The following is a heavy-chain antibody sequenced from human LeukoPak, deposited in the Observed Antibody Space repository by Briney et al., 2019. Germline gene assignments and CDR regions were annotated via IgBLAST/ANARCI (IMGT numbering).Heavy chain of an antibody. V-gene: IGHV3-23*01. CDR1: GFTFDDYG. CDR2: ISGSGGST. J-gene: IGHJ4*02. D-gene: IGHD7-27*01. CDR3: AKSADPGVYYFDY. Sequence: GGSLRLSCAASGFTFDDYGMTLVRQAPGKGLGWVSAISGSGGSTYYADSVKGRFTISRDNSKNTLYLQMNSLRAEDTAVYYCAKSADPGVYYFDYWGQGTLVTVSS.